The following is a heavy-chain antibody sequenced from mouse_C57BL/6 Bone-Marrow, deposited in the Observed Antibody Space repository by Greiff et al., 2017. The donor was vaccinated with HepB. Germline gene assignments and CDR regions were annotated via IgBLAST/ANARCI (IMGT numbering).Heavy chain of an antibody. CDR2: ISSGSSTI. J-gene: IGHJ3*01. CDR1: GFTFSDYG. Sequence: EVQRVESGGGLVKPGGSLKLSSAASGFTFSDYGMHWVRQAPEKGLEWVAYISSGSSTIYYADTVKGRFTISRDNAKNTLFLQMTSLRSEDTAMYYCARGCYYYGSWFAYWGQGTLVTVSA. CDR3: ARGCYYYGSWFAY. V-gene: IGHV5-17*01. D-gene: IGHD1-1*01.